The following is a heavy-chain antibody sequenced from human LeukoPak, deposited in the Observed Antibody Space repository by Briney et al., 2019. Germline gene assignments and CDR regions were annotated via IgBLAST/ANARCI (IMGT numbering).Heavy chain of an antibody. CDR1: GGSISSYY. Sequence: PSETLSLTCTVSGGSISSYYWSWIRQPPGKGLEWIGYIYYSGSTNYNPSLKSRVTISVDTSKNQFSLKLSSVTAADTAVYYCATGIRRWEQSGTKYYYYMDVWGKGTSVTVSS. CDR3: ATGIRRWEQSGTKYYYYMDV. CDR2: IYYSGST. D-gene: IGHD5-24*01. J-gene: IGHJ6*03. V-gene: IGHV4-59*12.